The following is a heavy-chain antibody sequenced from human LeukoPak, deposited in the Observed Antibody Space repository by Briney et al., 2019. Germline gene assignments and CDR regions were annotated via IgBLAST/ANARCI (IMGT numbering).Heavy chain of an antibody. Sequence: ASVKVSCKASGYTFTGYYMHWVGQAPGQGLEWWGWINPNSGGTNYAQKFQCRVTMTRDTSISTAYMELSRLRSDDTAVYYCARDPLQTTWYSSSWPDEFYFDYWGQGTLVTVSS. J-gene: IGHJ4*02. CDR1: GYTFTGYY. D-gene: IGHD6-13*01. CDR3: ARDPLQTTWYSSSWPDEFYFDY. V-gene: IGHV1-2*02. CDR2: INPNSGGT.